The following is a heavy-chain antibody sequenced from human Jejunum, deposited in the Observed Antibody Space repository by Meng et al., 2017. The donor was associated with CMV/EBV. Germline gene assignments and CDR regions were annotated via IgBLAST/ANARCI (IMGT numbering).Heavy chain of an antibody. CDR3: ARAGGIYDSPDV. CDR1: GFTFSSYS. Sequence: AASGFTFSSYSMNWVRQAPGKGLEWVSSISSSSRYIYYADSVKGRFTISRDNAKNSLYLQMNSLRAEDTAVYYCARAGGIYDSPDVWGQGTTVTVSS. D-gene: IGHD3-3*01. J-gene: IGHJ6*02. V-gene: IGHV3-21*01. CDR2: ISSSSRYI.